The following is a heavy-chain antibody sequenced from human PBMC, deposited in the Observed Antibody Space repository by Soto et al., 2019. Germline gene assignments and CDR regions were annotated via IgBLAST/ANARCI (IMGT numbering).Heavy chain of an antibody. J-gene: IGHJ4*02. CDR2: IYHSGLT. CDR3: VRSSGYLVSDDY. V-gene: IGHV4-4*02. D-gene: IGHD3-22*01. Sequence: QVQLQKAGPGLVKPSGTLSLSCVVSGDSISSGNWWNWVRQPPGKGLEWIGEIYHSGLTNYNPALKSRVTISVDRSKNQFSLKLSSVTAADTALYYCVRSSGYLVSDDYWGQGTLVTVSS. CDR1: GDSISSGNW.